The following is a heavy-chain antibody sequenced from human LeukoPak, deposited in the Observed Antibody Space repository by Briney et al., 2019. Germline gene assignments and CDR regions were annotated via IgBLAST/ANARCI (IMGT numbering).Heavy chain of an antibody. Sequence: ASVKVSCKASGYPFSIYDVNRVRQAAGQGLKWLGWMNPNGIAAGYSQKFQDRVTLTMDTSTSTAYLELSSLRSEDTAVYYCARGRLSTLWGQGTLVTVSS. CDR3: ARGRLSTL. CDR1: GYPFSIYD. D-gene: IGHD2-2*01. V-gene: IGHV1-8*01. CDR2: MNPNGIAA. J-gene: IGHJ4*02.